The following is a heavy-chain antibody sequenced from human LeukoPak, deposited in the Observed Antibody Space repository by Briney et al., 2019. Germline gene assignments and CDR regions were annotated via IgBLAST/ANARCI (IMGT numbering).Heavy chain of an antibody. D-gene: IGHD3-9*01. J-gene: IGHJ3*02. CDR1: GYTFTSYG. CDR3: ARDRRDILTGPQSSDAFDI. Sequence: GASVKVSCKASGYTFTSYGIGWVRQAPGQGLEWMGWISVYNGNTNYAQKLQGRVTLTTDTSTSTAYMELRSLRSDDTAVYYCARDRRDILTGPQSSDAFDIWGQGTMVTVSS. V-gene: IGHV1-18*01. CDR2: ISVYNGNT.